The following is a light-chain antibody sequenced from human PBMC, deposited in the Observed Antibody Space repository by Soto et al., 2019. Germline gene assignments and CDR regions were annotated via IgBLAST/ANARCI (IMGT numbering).Light chain of an antibody. CDR1: QNINNW. V-gene: IGKV1-5*01. CDR3: QHMRT. Sequence: DIQMTQSPSTLSASIVDRVTITCRASQNINNWIAWYQQKPGKAPKFLIYDASPLESGVPSRFSGSGFGTEFSLTISSLQPDDFGSYYCQHMRTFGQGTKVDI. CDR2: DAS. J-gene: IGKJ1*01.